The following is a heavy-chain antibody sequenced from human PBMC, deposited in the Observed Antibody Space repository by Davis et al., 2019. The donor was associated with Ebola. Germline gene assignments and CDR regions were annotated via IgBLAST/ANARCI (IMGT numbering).Heavy chain of an antibody. CDR3: ARAFGITIFGVPTYGMDV. D-gene: IGHD3-3*01. CDR1: GDSVSSNSAA. Sequence: HSQTLSLTCAISGDSVSSNSAAWNWIRQSPTRGLEWLGRTYYRSKWYNDYAVSVKSRITINPDTSKNQFSLQLNSVTPEDTAVYYCARAFGITIFGVPTYGMDVWGQGTTVTVSS. V-gene: IGHV6-1*01. J-gene: IGHJ6*02. CDR2: TYYRSKWYN.